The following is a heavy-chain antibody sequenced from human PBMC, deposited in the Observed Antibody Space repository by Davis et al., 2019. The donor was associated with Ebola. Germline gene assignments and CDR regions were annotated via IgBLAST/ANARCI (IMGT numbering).Heavy chain of an antibody. CDR1: GGSISSYY. V-gene: IGHV4-34*01. CDR3: ARGSKYYYDSSGYYGY. D-gene: IGHD3-22*01. J-gene: IGHJ4*02. CDR2: INHSGST. Sequence: PSETLSLTCTVSGGSISSYYWSWIRQPPGKGLEWIGEINHSGSTNYNPSLKSRVTISVDTSKNQFSLKLSSVTAADTAVYYCARGSKYYYDSSGYYGYWGQGTLVTVSS.